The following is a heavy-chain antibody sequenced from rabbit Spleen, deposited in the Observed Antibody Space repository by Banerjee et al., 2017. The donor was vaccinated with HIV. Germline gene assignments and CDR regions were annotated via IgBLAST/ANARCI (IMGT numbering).Heavy chain of an antibody. Sequence: QSLEESGGDLVKPGGSLTLTCKASGVSLNDKDVMCWVRQAPGKGLEWIACINIVTGKAVYANWAKGRSTFSKTSSTTVTLQMTSLTAADTATYFCARDTGSSFSSYGMDLWGPGTLVTVS. CDR1: GVSLNDKDV. D-gene: IGHD8-1*01. J-gene: IGHJ6*01. CDR2: INIVTGKA. CDR3: ARDTGSSFSSYGMDL. V-gene: IGHV1S40*01.